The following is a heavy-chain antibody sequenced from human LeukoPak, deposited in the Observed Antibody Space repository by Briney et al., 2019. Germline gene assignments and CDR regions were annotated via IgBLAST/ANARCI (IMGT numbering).Heavy chain of an antibody. V-gene: IGHV1-69*01. CDR1: GGTFSSYA. D-gene: IGHD2-21*01. J-gene: IGHJ3*02. CDR2: IIPIFGTA. CDR3: VRAELAYCGGDCYSYAFDI. Sequence: SVKVSCKASGGTFSSYAISWVRQAPGQGLEWVGGIIPIFGTASYAQKFQGRVTITADEPTSTAYMELNSLRSEDTAVYYCVRAELAYCGGDCYSYAFDIWGQGTMVTVSS.